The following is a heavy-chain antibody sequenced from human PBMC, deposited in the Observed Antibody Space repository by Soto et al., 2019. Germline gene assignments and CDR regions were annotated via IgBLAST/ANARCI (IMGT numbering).Heavy chain of an antibody. Sequence: GESLKISCKGSGYSFTSYWISWVRQMPGKGLEWMGRIDPSAAYTNYSPSFQGHVTISADKSISTAYLQWSSLKASDTAMYYCASKEYCSSTSCKKGMDVWGQGTTVTVSS. D-gene: IGHD2-2*01. CDR2: IDPSAAYT. J-gene: IGHJ6*02. V-gene: IGHV5-10-1*01. CDR3: ASKEYCSSTSCKKGMDV. CDR1: GYSFTSYW.